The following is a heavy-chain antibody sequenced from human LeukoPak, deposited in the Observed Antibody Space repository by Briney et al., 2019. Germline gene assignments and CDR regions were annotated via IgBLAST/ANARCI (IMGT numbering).Heavy chain of an antibody. CDR1: GGSFSGYY. D-gene: IGHD6-13*01. J-gene: IGHJ6*02. Sequence: SETLSLTCAVYGGSFSGYYWSWIRQPPGKGLEWIGEINHSGSTNYNPSLKSRVTISVDTSKNQFSLKLSSVTAADTAVYYCARGDGAAAGTRSTYYYYGMDVWGQGTTVTVSS. V-gene: IGHV4-34*01. CDR3: ARGDGAAAGTRSTYYYYGMDV. CDR2: INHSGST.